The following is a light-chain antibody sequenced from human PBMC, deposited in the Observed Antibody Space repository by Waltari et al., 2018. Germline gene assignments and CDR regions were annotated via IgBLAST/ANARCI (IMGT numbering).Light chain of an antibody. J-gene: IGLJ3*02. CDR3: SSWDDSLNGPA. CDR1: RSNIGNNS. CDR2: NTK. Sequence: QSVLTQPPSASGTPGQRVTISCSGSRSNIGNNSVNWYQQLPRTAPKLLMYNTKQRPSGVPDRVSCSSAGTSASLAISGLQSEDEGDYYCSSWDDSLNGPAFGGGTKVTV. V-gene: IGLV1-44*01.